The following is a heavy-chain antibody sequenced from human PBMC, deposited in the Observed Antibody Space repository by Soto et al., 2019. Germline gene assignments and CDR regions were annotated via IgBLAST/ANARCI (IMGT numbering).Heavy chain of an antibody. CDR3: ARDRVRGIRGAFDI. D-gene: IGHD3-10*01. V-gene: IGHV4-31*03. J-gene: IGHJ3*02. Sequence: SETLSLTCTVSGGSISSGGYYWSWIRQHPGKGLEWIGYIYYSGSTYYNPSLKSRVTISVDTSKNQFSLKLSSVTAADTAVYYCARDRVRGIRGAFDIWGQGTMVTVSS. CDR2: IYYSGST. CDR1: GGSISSGGYY.